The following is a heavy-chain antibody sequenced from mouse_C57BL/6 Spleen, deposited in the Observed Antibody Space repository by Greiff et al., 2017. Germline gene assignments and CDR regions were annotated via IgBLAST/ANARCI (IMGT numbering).Heavy chain of an antibody. CDR2: IYPGDGDT. J-gene: IGHJ4*01. Sequence: VQLQQSGAELVKPGASVKISCKASGYAFSSYWMNWVKQRPGKGLEGIGQIYPGDGDTNYNGKFKGKATLTADKSSSTAYMQLSSLTSEDSAVYFCARSITTVVATYDYAMDYWGQGTSVTVSS. CDR3: ARSITTVVATYDYAMDY. V-gene: IGHV1-80*01. CDR1: GYAFSSYW. D-gene: IGHD1-1*01.